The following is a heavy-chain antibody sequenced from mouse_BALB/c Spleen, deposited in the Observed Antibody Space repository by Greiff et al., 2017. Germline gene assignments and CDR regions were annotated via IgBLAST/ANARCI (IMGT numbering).Heavy chain of an antibody. J-gene: IGHJ2*01. D-gene: IGHD1-1*01. Sequence: EVHLVESGGGLVKPGGSLKLSCAASGFTFSSYAMSWVRQTPEKRLEWVATISSGGSYTYYPDSVKGRFTISRDNAKNTLYLQMSSLRSEDTAMYYCASQTFTTGYYFDYWGQGTTLTVSS. CDR1: GFTFSSYA. V-gene: IGHV5-9-3*01. CDR2: ISSGGSYT. CDR3: ASQTFTTGYYFDY.